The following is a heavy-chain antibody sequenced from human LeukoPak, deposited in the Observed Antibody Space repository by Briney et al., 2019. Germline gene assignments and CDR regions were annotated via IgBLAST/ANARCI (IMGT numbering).Heavy chain of an antibody. CDR1: GGSISSYY. D-gene: IGHD6-19*01. Sequence: SETLSLTCTVSGGSISSYYWNWIRQPAGKGLEWIGRIYTSGSTNYNPSLKSRVTMSVDTSKNQFSLKLSSVTAADTAVYYCARGDSSGWYNWFDPWGQGTLVTVSS. CDR2: IYTSGST. CDR3: ARGDSSGWYNWFDP. J-gene: IGHJ5*02. V-gene: IGHV4-4*07.